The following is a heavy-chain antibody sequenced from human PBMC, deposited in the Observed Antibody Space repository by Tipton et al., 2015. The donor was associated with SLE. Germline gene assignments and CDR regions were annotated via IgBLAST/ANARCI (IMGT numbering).Heavy chain of an antibody. CDR1: GFTFSSYS. J-gene: IGHJ4*02. V-gene: IGHV3-21*05. CDR2: ISSSSSYI. Sequence: SLRLSCAASGFTFSSYSMNWVRQAPGKGLEWVSYISSSSSYIYYADSVKGRFTISRDNAKNSLYLQMNSLRAEDTAVYYCARDMKFGVVTLGYWGQGTLVTVSS. D-gene: IGHD3-3*01. CDR3: ARDMKFGVVTLGY.